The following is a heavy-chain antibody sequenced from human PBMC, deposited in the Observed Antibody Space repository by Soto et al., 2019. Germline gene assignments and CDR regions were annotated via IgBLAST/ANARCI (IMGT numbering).Heavy chain of an antibody. CDR2: ISWNSGSI. J-gene: IGHJ4*02. Sequence: DVQLVESGGGLVQPGRSMRLSCAASGFTFDDYAMHWVRQAPGKGLAWVSGISWNSGSIGYADSVKGRFNISRDNAKNSLYLQMNSLRAEDTALYYCAKDRGLVLSFYFDYWGQGTLVTVSS. V-gene: IGHV3-9*01. CDR3: AKDRGLVLSFYFDY. D-gene: IGHD6-19*01. CDR1: GFTFDDYA.